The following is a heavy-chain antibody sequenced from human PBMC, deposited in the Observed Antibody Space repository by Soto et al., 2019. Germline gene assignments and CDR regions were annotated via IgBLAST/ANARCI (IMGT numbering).Heavy chain of an antibody. CDR2: ISWNSGSI. Sequence: DVQLVESGGGLVQPGRSLRLSCAASGFTFDDYAMHWVRQAPGKGLEWVSGISWNSGSIGYADSVKGRFTISRDNAKNSLYLQMNSLRAEDTALYYCAKDRHSSSRRYFDLWGRGTLVTVSS. CDR3: AKDRHSSSRRYFDL. J-gene: IGHJ2*01. V-gene: IGHV3-9*01. CDR1: GFTFDDYA. D-gene: IGHD6-13*01.